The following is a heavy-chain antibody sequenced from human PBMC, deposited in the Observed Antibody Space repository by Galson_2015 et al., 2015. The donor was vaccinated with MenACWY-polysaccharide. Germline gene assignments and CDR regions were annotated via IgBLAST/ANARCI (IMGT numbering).Heavy chain of an antibody. Sequence: SLRLSCAASGFIFSSYGMHWVRQAPGKGLEWIAFVRYDGTDKYYADSVKGRFAISRDKSKKMLYLGMDSLKIEDTAMYYCAKAWSSWYVDYWGRGTLVTVSS. CDR2: VRYDGTDK. J-gene: IGHJ4*02. CDR3: AKAWSSWYVDY. V-gene: IGHV3-30*02. CDR1: GFIFSSYG. D-gene: IGHD2-15*01.